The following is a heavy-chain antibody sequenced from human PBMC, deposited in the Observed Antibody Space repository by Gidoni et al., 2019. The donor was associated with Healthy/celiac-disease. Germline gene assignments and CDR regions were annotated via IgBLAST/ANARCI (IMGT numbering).Heavy chain of an antibody. Sequence: EVQLVEAGGGLVQPVGPLRLSCAASGFTFSSYDMLWVRQATGKGLELVSAIGTAGDTYYPGFVKGRFTISRENAKNSLYLQMNSLRAEDTAVYYCARDRGSSADYYYGMDVWGKVTTVTVSS. CDR3: ARDRGSSADYYYGMDV. CDR1: GFTFSSYD. V-gene: IGHV3-13*01. J-gene: IGHJ6*04. D-gene: IGHD6-6*01. CDR2: IGTAGDT.